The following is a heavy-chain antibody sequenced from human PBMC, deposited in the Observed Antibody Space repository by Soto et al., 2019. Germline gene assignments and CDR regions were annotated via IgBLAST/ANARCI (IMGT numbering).Heavy chain of an antibody. V-gene: IGHV1-69*01. J-gene: IGHJ2*01. D-gene: IGHD1-1*01. CDR1: GGTFSSYA. CDR2: IIPIFGTA. Sequence: QVQLVQSGAEVKKPGSSVKVSCKASGGTFSSYAISWVRQAPGQGLEWMGGIIPIFGTANYAQKFQGRVTITADESTSTAYMELSSLRSEDTPVYYCARGRWLTTGPGYFDLWGRGTLVTVSS. CDR3: ARGRWLTTGPGYFDL.